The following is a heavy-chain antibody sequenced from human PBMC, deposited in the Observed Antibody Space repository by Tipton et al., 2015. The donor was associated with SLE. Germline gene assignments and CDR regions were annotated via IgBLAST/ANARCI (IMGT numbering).Heavy chain of an antibody. Sequence: LRLSCSVSGDSMTSGGYYWSWIRQLPGKGLEWIGYIYYSGSTSYNPSLESRLTMSVDTSKNQFSLNLTSVTAADTAVYYCARGSAMTTIPYWGQGIQVTVSS. CDR2: IYYSGST. CDR1: GDSMTSGGYY. J-gene: IGHJ4*02. V-gene: IGHV4-31*03. CDR3: ARGSAMTTIPY. D-gene: IGHD5-24*01.